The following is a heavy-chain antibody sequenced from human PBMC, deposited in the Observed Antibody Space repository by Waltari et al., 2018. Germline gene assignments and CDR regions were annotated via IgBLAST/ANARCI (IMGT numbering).Heavy chain of an antibody. CDR3: ARPRIAAAGTYRDYYYYYGMDV. V-gene: IGHV1-69*13. J-gene: IGHJ6*02. Sequence: QVQLVQSGAEVKKPGSSVKVSCKASGGTFSSYAISWVRQAPGQGLEWMGGIIPIFGTANYAQKFQGRVTITADESTSTAYMELSSLRSEDTAVYYCARPRIAAAGTYRDYYYYYGMDVWGQGTTVTVSS. D-gene: IGHD6-13*01. CDR2: IIPIFGTA. CDR1: GGTFSSYA.